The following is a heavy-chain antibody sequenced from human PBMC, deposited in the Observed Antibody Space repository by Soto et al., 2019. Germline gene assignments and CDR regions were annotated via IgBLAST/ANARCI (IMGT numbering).Heavy chain of an antibody. CDR3: ARGHCYDSRWDP. J-gene: IGHJ5*02. CDR1: GYTFPGYA. D-gene: IGHD3-22*01. Sequence: AASAKVSFTDSGYTFPGYALSCVRQAPGQGLEWLGWISTHNGHTKYAQKVQGRVTMTTDTSTSTAYMERRSLTADETAGYYCARGHCYDSRWDPWRQETRVTLS. V-gene: IGHV1-18*04. CDR2: ISTHNGHT.